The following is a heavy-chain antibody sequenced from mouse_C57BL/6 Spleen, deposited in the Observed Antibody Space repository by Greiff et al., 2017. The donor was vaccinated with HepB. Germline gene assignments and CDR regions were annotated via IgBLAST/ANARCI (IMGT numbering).Heavy chain of an antibody. CDR1: GFSLTSYG. J-gene: IGHJ3*01. Sequence: VQLQQSGPGLVAPSQSLSITCTVSGFSLTSYGVSWVRQPPGKGLEWLGVIWGDGSTNYHSALISRLSISTYNSKSQVFLKLHSLQTDDTATYYCAKDDYDTGFAYWGQGTLVTVSA. CDR2: IWGDGST. D-gene: IGHD2-4*01. V-gene: IGHV2-3*01. CDR3: AKDDYDTGFAY.